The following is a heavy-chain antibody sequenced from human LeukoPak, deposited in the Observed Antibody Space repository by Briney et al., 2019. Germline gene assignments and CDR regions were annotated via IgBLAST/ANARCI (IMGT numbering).Heavy chain of an antibody. CDR2: INPSGGST. CDR3: ARVGGPYSYGTADAFDI. V-gene: IGHV1-46*01. D-gene: IGHD5-18*01. J-gene: IGHJ3*02. CDR1: GYTFTSYY. Sequence: GASVKVSCKASGYTFTSYYMHWVRQAPGQGLEWMGIINPSGGSTSYAQKFQGRVTMTRDTSTSTVYMELSSLRSEDTAVYYCARVGGPYSYGTADAFDIWGQGTMVTVSS.